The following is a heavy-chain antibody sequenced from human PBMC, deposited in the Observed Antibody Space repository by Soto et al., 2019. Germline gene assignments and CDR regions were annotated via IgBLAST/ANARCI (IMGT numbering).Heavy chain of an antibody. D-gene: IGHD6-13*01. V-gene: IGHV4-39*01. CDR1: GGSISSSSYY. CDR3: ERLGACYSSSWNDSYDGMDV. CDR2: IYYSGST. J-gene: IGHJ6*02. Sequence: TETLSLTCTVSGGSISSSSYYWGWIRQPPGTGLEWIGSIYYSGSTYYNPSLKSRVTISVDTSKNQFSLKLSSVTAEDTAVYYCERLGACYSSSWNDSYDGMDVWGQGTTV.